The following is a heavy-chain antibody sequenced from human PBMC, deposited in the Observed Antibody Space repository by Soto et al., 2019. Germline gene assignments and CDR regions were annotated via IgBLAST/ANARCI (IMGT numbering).Heavy chain of an antibody. Sequence: QITLKESGPTLVKPTQTLTLTCTFSGFSLSTSGVGVGWIRQPPGKALEWLALIYLDDDKRYSPSLKSRLTITKDTSKNQVVLTMTSLDPVYTATYYWAPRLFLYHRYDAFEIWGQGTMVTVSS. CDR1: GFSLSTSGVG. CDR3: APRLFLYHRYDAFEI. V-gene: IGHV2-5*02. CDR2: IYLDDDK. D-gene: IGHD2-2*01. J-gene: IGHJ3*02.